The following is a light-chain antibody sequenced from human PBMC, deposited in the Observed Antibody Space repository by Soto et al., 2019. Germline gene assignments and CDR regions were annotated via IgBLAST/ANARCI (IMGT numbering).Light chain of an antibody. CDR3: SSYAGSSNV. CDR1: SSDVGGYYY. V-gene: IGLV2-14*01. J-gene: IGLJ1*01. CDR2: QVT. Sequence: QSVLTQPASVSGSPGQSITISCTGTSSDVGGYYYVSWYQHHPGKAPKLIIYQVTSRPSGVSNRFSASKSGNTASLTISGLQAEDEADYYCSSYAGSSNVFGTGTKLTVL.